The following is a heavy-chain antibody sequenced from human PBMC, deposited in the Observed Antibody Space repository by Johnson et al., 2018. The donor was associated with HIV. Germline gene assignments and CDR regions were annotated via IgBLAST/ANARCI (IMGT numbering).Heavy chain of an antibody. V-gene: IGHV3-66*01. CDR3: AKVGTGYSSSSVGAFDI. CDR2: IYSGGST. CDR1: GIIVTGNY. Sequence: VQLVESGGGLVQPGGSLRLSCAASGIIVTGNYMSWVRQAPGKGLEWVSVIYSGGSTYYADSVKARFTISRDNSKNTFDLQMTSLGVEDTAVYYCAKVGTGYSSSSVGAFDIWGQGTVVTVSS. J-gene: IGHJ3*02. D-gene: IGHD6-13*01.